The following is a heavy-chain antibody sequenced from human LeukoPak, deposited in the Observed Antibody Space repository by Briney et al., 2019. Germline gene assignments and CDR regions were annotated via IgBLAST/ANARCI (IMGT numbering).Heavy chain of an antibody. CDR3: ARDPMVAGMVTEFDY. CDR1: GFTFSSYG. CDR2: IWYDGSNK. Sequence: PGGSLRLSCAASGFTFSSYGMHWVRQAPGKGLEWVAVIWYDGSNKYYADSVKGRFTISRDNSKNTLYLQMNSLRAEDTAVYYCARDPMVAGMVTEFDYWGQGTLVTVSS. D-gene: IGHD6-19*01. V-gene: IGHV3-33*01. J-gene: IGHJ4*02.